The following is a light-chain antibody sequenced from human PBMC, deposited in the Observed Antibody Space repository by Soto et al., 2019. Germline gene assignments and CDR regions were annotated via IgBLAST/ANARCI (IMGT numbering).Light chain of an antibody. V-gene: IGLV1-51*02. CDR3: GECDSLRTGGV. CDR2: ENS. CDR1: SSNIGSDY. J-gene: IGLJ2*01. Sequence: QSVLTQPPSVSAAPGQKVTISCSGSSSNIGSDYVSWYQQLPGTAPKLLIYENSERPSGIPDRFSGSKSGTSATLGITGHQTGDEDDYYCGECDSLRTGGVFGGGTKVTVL.